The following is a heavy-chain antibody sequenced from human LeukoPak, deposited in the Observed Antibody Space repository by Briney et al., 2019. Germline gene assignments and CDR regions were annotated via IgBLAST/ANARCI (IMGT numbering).Heavy chain of an antibody. CDR3: ARGAYYYDSSGYYFWRAGNWFDP. J-gene: IGHJ5*02. Sequence: KASETLSLTCTVSDGSITSYYWTWVRQPPGKGLEWIGNIYYSGRTNHNPSLKSRVTISIDTSKNQFSLRLSSVTAADTAVYYCARGAYYYDSSGYYFWRAGNWFDPWGQGTLVTVSS. D-gene: IGHD3-22*01. CDR2: IYYSGRT. CDR1: DGSITSYY. V-gene: IGHV4-59*01.